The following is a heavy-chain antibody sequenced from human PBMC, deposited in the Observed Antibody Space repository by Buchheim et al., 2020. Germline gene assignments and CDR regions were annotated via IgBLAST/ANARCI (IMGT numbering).Heavy chain of an antibody. CDR2: VYPGDSDT. D-gene: IGHD2-21*01. V-gene: IGHV5-51*01. J-gene: IGHJ4*02. CDR1: GYSFTNYW. CDR3: ARKSMIVGDGWPDY. Sequence: EVQLVQSGAEVKKPGESLKISCRGSGYSFTNYWIGWVRQMPGKGLEWMGIVYPGDSDTRYSPSFQDQVTISVDKSISTAYLQLSSLKASDTAMYFCARKSMIVGDGWPDYWGQGT.